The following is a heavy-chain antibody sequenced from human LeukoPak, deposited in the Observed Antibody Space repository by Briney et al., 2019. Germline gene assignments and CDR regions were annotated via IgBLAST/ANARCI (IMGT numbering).Heavy chain of an antibody. CDR2: TDYRSKWYT. Sequence: SQTLSLTCDISGDSVSSNSAAWNWIRQSPSRGLEWLGRTDYRSKWYTDYAVSVKSRISINPDTSQNQFSLQLNSVTPEDTAVYYCARAASPYYYGSGSYYSRFDYWGQGTLVTVSS. V-gene: IGHV6-1*01. D-gene: IGHD3-10*01. J-gene: IGHJ4*02. CDR3: ARAASPYYYGSGSYYSRFDY. CDR1: GDSVSSNSAA.